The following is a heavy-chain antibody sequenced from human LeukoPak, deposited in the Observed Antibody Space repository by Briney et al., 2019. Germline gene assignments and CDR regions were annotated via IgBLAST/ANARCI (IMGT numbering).Heavy chain of an antibody. CDR3: ARDRGGSQDY. Sequence: LRLSCAASGFTFSSYGMSWVRQAPGKGLEWIGYIYYSGSTYYNPSLKSRVTISVDTSKNQFSLKLSSVTAADTAVYYCARDRGGSQDYWGQGTLVTVSS. D-gene: IGHD1-26*01. V-gene: IGHV4-30-4*01. J-gene: IGHJ4*02. CDR2: IYYSGST. CDR1: GFTFSSYG.